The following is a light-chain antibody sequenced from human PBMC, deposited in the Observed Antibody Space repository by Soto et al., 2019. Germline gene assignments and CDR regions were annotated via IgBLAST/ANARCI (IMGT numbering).Light chain of an antibody. CDR2: DAT. CDR3: QQRSDWQYT. CDR1: QRITSY. Sequence: EVVLTQSPATLSLSPGERATLSCRASQRITSYLAWYQQRPGQAPRLLMYDATNRASGVPARFSGSKSGTDFTLTIRSLQPEDFAVYFCQQRSDWQYTFGQGTKVDIK. J-gene: IGKJ2*01. V-gene: IGKV3-11*01.